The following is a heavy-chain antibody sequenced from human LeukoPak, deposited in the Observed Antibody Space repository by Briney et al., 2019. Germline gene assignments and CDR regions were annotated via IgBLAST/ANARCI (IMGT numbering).Heavy chain of an antibody. V-gene: IGHV4-4*07. CDR1: GGSISSYY. Sequence: SATLSLTCTVSGGSISSYYWSWIRQPAGKGLEWIGRIYTSGSTNYNPSLKSRVTMSVDTSKNQFSLKLSSVTAADTAVYYCARDRAAAAGTVLDYWGQGTLVTVSS. J-gene: IGHJ4*02. CDR2: IYTSGST. CDR3: ARDRAAAAGTVLDY. D-gene: IGHD6-13*01.